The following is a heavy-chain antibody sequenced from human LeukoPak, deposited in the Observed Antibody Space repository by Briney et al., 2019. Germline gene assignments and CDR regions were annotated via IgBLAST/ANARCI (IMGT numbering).Heavy chain of an antibody. CDR1: GFTFSGYW. CDR3: ATSDDSSGSD. D-gene: IGHD3-22*01. V-gene: IGHV3-7*01. Sequence: GRSLRLSCAASGFTFSGYWMSWVRQAPGKGLEWVANINQDGSIIHYVDSAKGRFTISRDNAKNSLYLQMNYLRAEDTALYYCATSDDSSGSDWGQGTLVTVSS. J-gene: IGHJ4*02. CDR2: INQDGSII.